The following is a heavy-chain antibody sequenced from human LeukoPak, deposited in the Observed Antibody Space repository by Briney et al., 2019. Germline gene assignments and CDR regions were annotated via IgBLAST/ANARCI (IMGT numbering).Heavy chain of an antibody. CDR3: ARTIKPNWFDP. J-gene: IGHJ5*02. CDR2: IYYSGST. V-gene: IGHV4-39*01. Sequence: SETLSLTCTVSGGSLSSSSYYWGWIRQPPGKGLEWIGSIYYSGSTYYNPSLKSRVTISVDTSKNQFSLKLSSVTAADTAVYYCARTIKPNWFDPWGQGTLVTVSS. CDR1: GGSLSSSSYY.